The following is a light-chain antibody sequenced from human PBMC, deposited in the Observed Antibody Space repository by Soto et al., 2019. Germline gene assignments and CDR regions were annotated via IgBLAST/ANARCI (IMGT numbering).Light chain of an antibody. CDR3: SSYTGSNTYV. V-gene: IGLV2-18*02. CDR2: DVS. CDR1: SSDVGSSNG. Sequence: QSALTQPPSVSGSPGQSVTISCTGTSSDVGSSNGVSWYQQPPGTAPKLMIYDVSNRPSGVPDRFSGSKSGNTASLTISGLQAEDEADYYCSSYTGSNTYVFGTGTKLTVL. J-gene: IGLJ1*01.